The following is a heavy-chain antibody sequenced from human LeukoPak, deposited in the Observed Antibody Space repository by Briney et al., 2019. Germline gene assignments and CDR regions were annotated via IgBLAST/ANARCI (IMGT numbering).Heavy chain of an antibody. J-gene: IGHJ4*02. D-gene: IGHD5-18*01. CDR3: AKDRGYSYGYFDY. CDR1: RFTFSSYG. Sequence: PGGSLRLSCAASRFTFSSYGMHWVRQAPGNGLEWVALISYDGSNKYYTDSVKGRFTISRDNSKNTLYLQVDSLRAEDTAVYYCAKDRGYSYGYFDYWGQGTLVTVSS. CDR2: ISYDGSNK. V-gene: IGHV3-30*18.